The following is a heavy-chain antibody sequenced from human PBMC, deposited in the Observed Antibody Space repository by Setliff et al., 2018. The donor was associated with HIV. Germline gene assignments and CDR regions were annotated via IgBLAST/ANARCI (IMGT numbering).Heavy chain of an antibody. Sequence: LRLSCAASGFTFRNYKFNWVRQAPGKELEWVSYITSSGSTIYYADSVKGRFTISRDNAKSSLYLQMNSLRAEDTAVYYCARGRPTGYFDCWGQGTLVTVPQ. V-gene: IGHV3-48*03. CDR1: GFTFRNYK. J-gene: IGHJ4*02. D-gene: IGHD1-1*01. CDR3: ARGRPTGYFDC. CDR2: ITSSGSTI.